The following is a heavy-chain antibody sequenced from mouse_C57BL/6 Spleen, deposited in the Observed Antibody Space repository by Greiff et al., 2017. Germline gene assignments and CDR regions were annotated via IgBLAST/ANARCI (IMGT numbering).Heavy chain of an antibody. J-gene: IGHJ1*03. D-gene: IGHD1-1*01. V-gene: IGHV5-9*01. Sequence: EVQGVESGGGLVKPGGSLKLSCAASGFTFSSYTMSWVRQTPEKRLEWVATISGGGGNTYYPDSVKGRFTISRDNAKNTLYLQMSSLRSEDTALYYCARYYYGSSYSYWYFDVWGTGTTVTVSS. CDR1: GFTFSSYT. CDR3: ARYYYGSSYSYWYFDV. CDR2: ISGGGGNT.